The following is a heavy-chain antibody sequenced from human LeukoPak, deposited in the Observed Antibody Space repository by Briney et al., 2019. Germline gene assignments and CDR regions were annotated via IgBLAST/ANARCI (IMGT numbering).Heavy chain of an antibody. V-gene: IGHV3-11*01. Sequence: GGSLRLSCAASEFTFSDYYMSWIRQAPGKGLEWVAYITSSGNDIYYADSAKGRFTISRDNAKNALFLRMNSLRVEDTATYYCASDIVATSGDFWGQGTLVSVSS. D-gene: IGHD5-12*01. J-gene: IGHJ4*02. CDR2: ITSSGNDI. CDR1: EFTFSDYY. CDR3: ASDIVATSGDF.